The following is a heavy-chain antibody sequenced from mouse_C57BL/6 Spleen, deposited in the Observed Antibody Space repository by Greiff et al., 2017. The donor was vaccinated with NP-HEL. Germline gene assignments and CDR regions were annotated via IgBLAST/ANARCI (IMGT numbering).Heavy chain of an antibody. J-gene: IGHJ2*01. CDR3: AREGYGSSPLFAY. D-gene: IGHD1-1*01. Sequence: QVQLQQPGAELVKPGASVKMSCKASGYTFTSYWITWVKQRPGQGLEWIGDIYPGSGSTNYNEKFKSKATLTVDTSSSTAYMHLISLPSEDSAVYYCAREGYGSSPLFAYWGQGTTLTVSS. CDR2: IYPGSGST. CDR1: GYTFTSYW. V-gene: IGHV1-55*01.